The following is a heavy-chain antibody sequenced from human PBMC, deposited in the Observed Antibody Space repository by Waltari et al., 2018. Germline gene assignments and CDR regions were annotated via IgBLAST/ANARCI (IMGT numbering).Heavy chain of an antibody. J-gene: IGHJ4*02. Sequence: QVQLQQWGAGLLKPSETLSLTCAVYGGSFSGYYWSWIRQPPGKGLEWIGEINHSGSTNYNPSLKRRVTISVDTSKNQFSLKLSSVTAADTAVYYCARGKRITGTKGNGRYHYFDYWGQGTLVTVSS. CDR1: GGSFSGYY. D-gene: IGHD1-7*01. CDR2: INHSGST. CDR3: ARGKRITGTKGNGRYHYFDY. V-gene: IGHV4-34*01.